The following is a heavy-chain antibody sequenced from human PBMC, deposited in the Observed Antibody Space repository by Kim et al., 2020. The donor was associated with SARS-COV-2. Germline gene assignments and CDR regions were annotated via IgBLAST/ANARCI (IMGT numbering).Heavy chain of an antibody. Sequence: SETLSLTCTVSGGSISSGGYYWSWIRQHPGKGLEWIGYIYYSGSTYYNPSLKSRVTISVDTSKNQFSLKLSSVTAADTAVYYCARVGSCSSTSCFNDFDYWGQGTLVTVSS. J-gene: IGHJ4*02. CDR2: IYYSGST. CDR3: ARVGSCSSTSCFNDFDY. D-gene: IGHD2-2*01. V-gene: IGHV4-31*03. CDR1: GGSISSGGYY.